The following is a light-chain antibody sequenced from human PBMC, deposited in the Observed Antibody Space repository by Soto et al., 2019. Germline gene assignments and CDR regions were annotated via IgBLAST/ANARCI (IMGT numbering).Light chain of an antibody. CDR2: KAS. CDR3: QQYHGAWT. V-gene: IGKV1-5*03. J-gene: IGKJ1*01. Sequence: DFQMTQFPSTLSASVGDRVTITCRASQSVSDWLAWYQQQAGKAPKLLIFKASSLQSGVPSRFSGSGSXTXFTLTISSLQPDYSGTYYCQQYHGAWTFGQGTKVEIK. CDR1: QSVSDW.